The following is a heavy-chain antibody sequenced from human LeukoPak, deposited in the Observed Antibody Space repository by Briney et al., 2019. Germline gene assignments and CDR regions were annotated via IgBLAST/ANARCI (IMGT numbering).Heavy chain of an antibody. D-gene: IGHD2-2*02. V-gene: IGHV3-23*01. CDR2: ISGSGGST. J-gene: IGHJ4*02. CDR1: GFTFSSYA. Sequence: GGSLRLSCAASGFTFSSYAMSWVRQAPGKGLEWVSAISGSGGSTYYADSVKGGFTISRDNSKNTLYLQMNSLRAEDTAVYYCAKTYTKLPDFGYWGQGTLVTVSS. CDR3: AKTYTKLPDFGY.